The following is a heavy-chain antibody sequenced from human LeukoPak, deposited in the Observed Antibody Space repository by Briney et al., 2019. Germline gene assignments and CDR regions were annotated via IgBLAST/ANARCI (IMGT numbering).Heavy chain of an antibody. Sequence: ASVKVSCKASGYTFTSYGISWVRQAPGQVLEWMGWISAYSGNTNYAQKLQGRVTMTTDTSTSTAYMELRSLRSDDTAVYYCARDGDYGGNSPNWGQGTLVTVSS. CDR3: ARDGDYGGNSPN. V-gene: IGHV1-18*01. CDR1: GYTFTSYG. D-gene: IGHD4-23*01. J-gene: IGHJ4*02. CDR2: ISAYSGNT.